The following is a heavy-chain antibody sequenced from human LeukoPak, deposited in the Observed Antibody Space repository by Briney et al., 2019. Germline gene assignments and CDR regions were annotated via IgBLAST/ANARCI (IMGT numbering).Heavy chain of an antibody. CDR2: INHSGGT. J-gene: IGHJ4*02. V-gene: IGHV4-34*01. CDR1: GGSFSGYY. CDR3: ARTSSPGYCSSTSCGDY. Sequence: SETLSLTCAVYGGSFSGYYWSWIRQPPGKGLEWIGEINHSGGTNYNPSLKSRVTISVDTSKNQFSLKLSSVTAADTAVYYCARTSSPGYCSSTSCGDYWGQGTLVTVSS. D-gene: IGHD2-2*01.